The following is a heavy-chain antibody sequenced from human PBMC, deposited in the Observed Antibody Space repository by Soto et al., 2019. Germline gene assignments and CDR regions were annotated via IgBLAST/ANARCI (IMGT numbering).Heavy chain of an antibody. CDR2: INSDGSST. CDR3: ARGAVVVPAAISDY. CDR1: GFTFSSYW. Sequence: GGSLRLSCAASGFTFSSYWMHWVRQAPGKGLVWVSRINSDGSSTSYADSVKGRFTISRDNAKNTLYLQMNSLRAEDTAVYYCARGAVVVPAAISDYWGKGTLVTVSS. V-gene: IGHV3-74*01. J-gene: IGHJ4*02. D-gene: IGHD2-2*01.